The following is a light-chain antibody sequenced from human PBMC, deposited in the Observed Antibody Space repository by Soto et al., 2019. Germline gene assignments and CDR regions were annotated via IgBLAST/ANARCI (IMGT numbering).Light chain of an antibody. J-gene: IGKJ3*01. V-gene: IGKV1-39*01. Sequence: DIQMTQSPSSLSASVGDRVTITCRASQSISSYLNWYQQKPGKAPNLLIYAASSLQSGVPSRFSGSGSGTDFTLTSSSLQPEDFATYYCQQSYSTPRFTFGPGTKVDIK. CDR1: QSISSY. CDR2: AAS. CDR3: QQSYSTPRFT.